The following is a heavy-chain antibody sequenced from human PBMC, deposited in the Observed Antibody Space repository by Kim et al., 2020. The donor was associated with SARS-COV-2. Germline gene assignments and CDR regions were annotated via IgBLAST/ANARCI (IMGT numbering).Heavy chain of an antibody. CDR2: ISGSGGST. Sequence: GGSLRLSCAASGFTFSSYAMSWVRQAPGKGLEWVSAISGSGGSTYYADSVKGRFTISRDNSKNTLYLQMNSLRAEDTAVYYCARAQGWSSGWYAGAFDIWGQGTMVTVSS. CDR3: ARAQGWSSGWYAGAFDI. J-gene: IGHJ3*02. V-gene: IGHV3-23*01. CDR1: GFTFSSYA. D-gene: IGHD6-19*01.